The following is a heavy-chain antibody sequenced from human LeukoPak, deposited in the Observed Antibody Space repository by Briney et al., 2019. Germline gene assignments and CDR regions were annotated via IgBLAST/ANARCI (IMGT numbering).Heavy chain of an antibody. CDR3: ARDWSLGLGYCSN. CDR2: INPSGGST. V-gene: IGHV1-46*01. D-gene: IGHD2-2*01. J-gene: IGHJ4*02. Sequence: ASVKVSCKASGYTFTSYYMHWVRQAPGQGLEWMGIINPSGGSTSYAQKFQGRVTMTRDTSISTAYMELSRLRSDDTAVYYCARDWSLGLGYCSNWGQGTLVTVSS. CDR1: GYTFTSYY.